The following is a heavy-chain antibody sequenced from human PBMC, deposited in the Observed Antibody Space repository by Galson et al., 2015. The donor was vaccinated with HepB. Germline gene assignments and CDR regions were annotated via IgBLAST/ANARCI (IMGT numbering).Heavy chain of an antibody. J-gene: IGHJ6*02. D-gene: IGHD2-21*01. CDR2: ISSSGSTI. CDR1: GFTFSDYY. CDR3: ARDRPRHIRKNYYYGMDV. Sequence: SLRLSCAASGFTFSDYYMSWIRQAPGKGLEWVSYISSSGSTIYYADSVKGRFTISRDNAKNSLYLQMNSLRAEDTAVYYCARDRPRHIRKNYYYGMDVWGQGTTVTVSS. V-gene: IGHV3-11*01.